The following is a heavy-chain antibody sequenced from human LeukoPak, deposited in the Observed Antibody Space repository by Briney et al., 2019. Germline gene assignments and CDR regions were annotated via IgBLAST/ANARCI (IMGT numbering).Heavy chain of an antibody. CDR2: VHHSGTA. D-gene: IGHD4-17*01. V-gene: IGHV4-59*01. CDR1: GGSITNYD. CDR3: ARGYGDFRVEGRYFHS. Sequence: SETLSLTCTVSGGSITNYDWSWVWQPPGKGLEFIGHVHHSGTANYHPSLRSRVTISIDTSKRHFFLKSKSVTAADTAVYYCARGYGDFRVEGRYFHSWGQGTLVTVSS. J-gene: IGHJ4*02.